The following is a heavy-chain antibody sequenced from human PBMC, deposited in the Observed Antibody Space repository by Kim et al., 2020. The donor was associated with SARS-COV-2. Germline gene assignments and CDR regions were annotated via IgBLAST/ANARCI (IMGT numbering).Heavy chain of an antibody. V-gene: IGHV3-7*01. J-gene: IGHJ4*02. CDR2: INQDGSEK. CDR3: ARSSAGSWFFDY. Sequence: GGSLRLSYAASGFSFGRHWMNWVRQAPGKGLEWVANINQDGSEKYSVDSVKGRFTISRDSTKNSLYLQMNSLRAEDTAVYYCARSSAGSWFFDYWGQGTLVTVSS. D-gene: IGHD6-13*01. CDR1: GFSFGRHW.